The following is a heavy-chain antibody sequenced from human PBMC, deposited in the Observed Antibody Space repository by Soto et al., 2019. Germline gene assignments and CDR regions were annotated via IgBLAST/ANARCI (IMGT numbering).Heavy chain of an antibody. Sequence: SETLSLTCAVSGDSISSGYYWAWIRQPPGKGLEWIGYIYYGGSTNYNPSLKSRVTISVDTSKNQFSLKLSSVTAADTAVYYCARQRNRIVVGARPGWFDPWGQGTLVTVSS. V-gene: IGHV4-59*01. CDR3: ARQRNRIVVGARPGWFDP. CDR2: IYYGGST. J-gene: IGHJ5*02. D-gene: IGHD1-26*01. CDR1: GDSISSGYY.